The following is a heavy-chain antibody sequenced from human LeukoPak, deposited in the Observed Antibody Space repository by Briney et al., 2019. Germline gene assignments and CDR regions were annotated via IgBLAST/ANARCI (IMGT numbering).Heavy chain of an antibody. D-gene: IGHD1-1*01. J-gene: IGHJ4*02. Sequence: PGGSLRLSCAASGFTFNTYWMHWVRQSPGKGLVWVSRINSDGSSTTYAGSVKGRFTISRDNAKNTVYLQMNSLRDEDTAVYYCTKGGTVGFDSWGQGTVVTVSS. CDR2: INSDGSST. CDR3: TKGGTVGFDS. CDR1: GFTFNTYW. V-gene: IGHV3-74*01.